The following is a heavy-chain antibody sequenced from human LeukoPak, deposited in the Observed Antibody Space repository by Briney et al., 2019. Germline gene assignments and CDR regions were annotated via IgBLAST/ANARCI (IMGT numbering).Heavy chain of an antibody. CDR3: ARGNTMSDGY. CDR2: ISSSSSYI. V-gene: IGHV3-21*01. Sequence: PGGSLRLSXAASGFTFSSYSMNWVRQAPGKGLGWVSSISSSSSYIYYADSVKGRFTISRDNAKNSLYLQMNSLRAEDTAVYYCARGNTMSDGYWGQGTLVTVSS. D-gene: IGHD3-22*01. J-gene: IGHJ4*02. CDR1: GFTFSSYS.